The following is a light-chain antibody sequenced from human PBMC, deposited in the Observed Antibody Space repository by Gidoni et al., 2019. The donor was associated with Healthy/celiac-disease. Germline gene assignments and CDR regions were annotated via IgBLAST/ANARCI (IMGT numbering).Light chain of an antibody. V-gene: IGKV3-20*01. CDR1: QSVSSSY. CDR2: GAS. J-gene: IGKJ1*01. CDR3: QQSET. Sequence: EIVLTQSPGTLSLSPGERATLSCRASQSVSSSYLAWYQQKPGQAPRLLIYGASSRATGIPDRFSGSGSGTDFTLTISRLEPEDFAVYYCQQSETFXQXTKVEIK.